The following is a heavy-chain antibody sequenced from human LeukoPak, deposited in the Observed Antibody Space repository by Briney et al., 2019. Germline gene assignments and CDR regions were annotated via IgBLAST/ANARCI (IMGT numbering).Heavy chain of an antibody. Sequence: GESLKTSCKGSGYTFTSFWIGWVRQMPGKGLEWMGIIYPGDSDTRYSSSFQGQVTISADKSISTAYLQWSSLKASDTAMYYCARRLSSTPLYDFWGQGTLVTVSS. V-gene: IGHV5-51*01. CDR2: IYPGDSDT. CDR3: ARRLSSTPLYDF. CDR1: GYTFTSFW. J-gene: IGHJ4*02. D-gene: IGHD2-2*01.